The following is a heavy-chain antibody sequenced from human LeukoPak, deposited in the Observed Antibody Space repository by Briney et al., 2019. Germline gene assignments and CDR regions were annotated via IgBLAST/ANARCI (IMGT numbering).Heavy chain of an antibody. CDR3: ARVWSSGYTKDY. Sequence: SVKVSCKASGGTFSSYAISWVRQAPGQGLEWMGGIIPIFGTANYAQKFQGRVTITTDESTSTAYMELSSLRSEDTAVYYCARVWSSGYTKDYWGQGTLVTVSS. J-gene: IGHJ4*02. CDR2: IIPIFGTA. V-gene: IGHV1-69*05. D-gene: IGHD3-22*01. CDR1: GGTFSSYA.